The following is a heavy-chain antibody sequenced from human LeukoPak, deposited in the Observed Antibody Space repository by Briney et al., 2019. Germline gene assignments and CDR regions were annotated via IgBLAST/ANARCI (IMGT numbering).Heavy chain of an antibody. CDR2: ISAYNGNT. J-gene: IGHJ4*02. D-gene: IGHD2-21*02. V-gene: IGHV1-18*01. CDR3: ARGLLAYCGGDCYYFDY. Sequence: GASVKVSCKASGGTFSSYAISWVRQAPGQGLEWMGWISAYNGNTNYAQKLQGRVTMTTDTSTSTAYMELRSLRSDDTAVYYCARGLLAYCGGDCYYFDYWGQGTLVTVSS. CDR1: GGTFSSYA.